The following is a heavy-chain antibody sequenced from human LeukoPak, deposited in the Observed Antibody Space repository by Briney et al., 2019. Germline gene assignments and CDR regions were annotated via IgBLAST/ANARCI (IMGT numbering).Heavy chain of an antibody. J-gene: IGHJ4*02. Sequence: PGGSLRLSCAGSGFTYDDYAMHWVRQAPGKGLEWVSSISWNSGNIAYADSVKGRFTISRDNAKNSLYLQMNSLRPDDMALYYCAKGHSSSPWSIFDYWGQGTLVTVSS. CDR1: GFTYDDYA. CDR3: AKGHSSSPWSIFDY. D-gene: IGHD6-19*01. V-gene: IGHV3-9*03. CDR2: ISWNSGNI.